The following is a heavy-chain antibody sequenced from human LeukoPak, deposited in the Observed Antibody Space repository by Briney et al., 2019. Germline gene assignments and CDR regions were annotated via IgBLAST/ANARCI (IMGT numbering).Heavy chain of an antibody. CDR2: IYYSGST. J-gene: IGHJ4*02. D-gene: IGHD5-18*01. CDR3: ARGGYSYGFLNFDY. Sequence: ASETLSLTCTVSGGSISSHYWSWIRQPPGEGLEWIWYIYYSGSTNYNPSLKSRVTISVDTSKNQFSLKLSPVTAADTAVYYCARGGYSYGFLNFDYWGQGTLVTVSS. V-gene: IGHV4-59*11. CDR1: GGSISSHY.